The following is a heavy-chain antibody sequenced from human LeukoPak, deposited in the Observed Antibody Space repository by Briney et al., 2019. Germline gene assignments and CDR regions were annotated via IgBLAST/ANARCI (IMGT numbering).Heavy chain of an antibody. CDR2: IYTSGST. CDR1: GGSFSGYY. V-gene: IGHV4-59*10. Sequence: SETLSLTCAVYGGSFSGYYWSWIRQPAGKGLEWIGRIYTSGSTNYNPSLKTRVTMSVDTSKNQFSLKLSSVTAADTAVYYCARGPLTVTRGFDPWGQGTLVTVSS. J-gene: IGHJ5*02. CDR3: ARGPLTVTRGFDP. D-gene: IGHD4-17*01.